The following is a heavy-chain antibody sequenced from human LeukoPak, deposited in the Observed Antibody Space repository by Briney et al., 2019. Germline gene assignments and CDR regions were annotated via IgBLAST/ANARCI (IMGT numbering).Heavy chain of an antibody. J-gene: IGHJ4*02. CDR1: GFTFSSYA. CDR3: AIFYDSSGYGFDY. Sequence: GGSLRLSCAASGFTFSSYAMSWVRQAPGKGLEWVAVISYDGSNKYYADSVKGRFTISRDNSKNTLYLQMNSLRAEDTAVYYCAIFYDSSGYGFDYWGQGTLVTVSS. V-gene: IGHV3-30*03. CDR2: ISYDGSNK. D-gene: IGHD3-22*01.